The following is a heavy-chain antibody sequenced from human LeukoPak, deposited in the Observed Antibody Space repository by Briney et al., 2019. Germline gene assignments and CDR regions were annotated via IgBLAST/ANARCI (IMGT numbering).Heavy chain of an antibody. CDR2: IYYSGST. V-gene: IGHV4-59*01. CDR1: GGSISSYY. D-gene: IGHD5-18*01. Sequence: SETLSLTCTVSGGSISSYYWSWIRQPPGKGLEWIGYIYYSGSTNYNPPLKSRVTISVDTSKNQFSLKLSSVTAADTAVYYCASTGYSYGFDYWGQGTLVTVSS. CDR3: ASTGYSYGFDY. J-gene: IGHJ4*02.